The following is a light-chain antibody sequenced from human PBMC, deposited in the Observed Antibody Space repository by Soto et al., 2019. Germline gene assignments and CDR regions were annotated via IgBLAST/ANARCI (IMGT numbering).Light chain of an antibody. CDR1: QNIRSR. J-gene: IGKJ5*01. CDR3: QQSYSTPIT. V-gene: IGKV1-39*01. Sequence: HMTQSPSPLSASVGDRVTITWRASQNIRSRLAWFQQKPGKAPKLLIYAASSLQSGVPSRFSGSGSGTDFTLTISSLQPEDFATYYCQQSYSTPITFGQGTRLEIK. CDR2: AAS.